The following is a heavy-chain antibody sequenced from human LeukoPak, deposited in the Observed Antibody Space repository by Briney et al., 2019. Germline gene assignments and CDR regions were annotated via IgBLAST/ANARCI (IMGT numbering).Heavy chain of an antibody. Sequence: SETLSLTCTVSGDSMSSYYWSWIRQPPGKGLEWIGYIYYSGSTNYNPSLKSRVILSVDTSKNQFSLKLSSVTAADTAVYYCARADGDYFYFDYWGQGTLVTVSS. J-gene: IGHJ4*02. V-gene: IGHV4-59*01. CDR2: IYYSGST. CDR1: GDSMSSYY. D-gene: IGHD4-17*01. CDR3: ARADGDYFYFDY.